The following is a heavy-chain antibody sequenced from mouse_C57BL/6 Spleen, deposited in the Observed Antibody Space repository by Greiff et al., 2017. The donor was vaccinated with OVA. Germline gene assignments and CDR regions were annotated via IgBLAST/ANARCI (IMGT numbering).Heavy chain of an antibody. CDR3: ARAYYDYDGLGDY. CDR1: GYTFTSYW. D-gene: IGHD2-4*01. CDR2: IHPNSGST. J-gene: IGHJ4*01. V-gene: IGHV1-64*01. Sequence: VQLQQPGAELVKPGASVKLSCKASGYTFTSYWMHWVKQRPGQGLEWIGMIHPNSGSTNYNEKFKSKATLTVDKSSSTAYMQLSSLTSEDSAVYYCARAYYDYDGLGDYWGQGTSVTVSS.